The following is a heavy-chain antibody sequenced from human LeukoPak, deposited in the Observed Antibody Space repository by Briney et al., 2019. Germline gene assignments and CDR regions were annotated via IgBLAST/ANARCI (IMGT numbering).Heavy chain of an antibody. Sequence: ASVKVSCKASGYTFTSYGISWVRQAPGQGLEWMGWISLHKGNTNSAQKVQDRLTMTTDTSTSTAYMELRSLTSDDTAVYYCARGWELNCWGQGTLVTVSS. J-gene: IGHJ4*02. CDR3: ARGWELNC. CDR1: GYTFTSYG. V-gene: IGHV1-18*01. CDR2: ISLHKGNT. D-gene: IGHD1-26*01.